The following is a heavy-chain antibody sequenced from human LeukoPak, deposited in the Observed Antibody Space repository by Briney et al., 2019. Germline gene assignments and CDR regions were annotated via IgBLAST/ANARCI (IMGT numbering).Heavy chain of an antibody. D-gene: IGHD6-13*01. CDR3: ARGIVAAGTRDAFDI. Sequence: GGSLRLSCAASGFTVSSNYMSWVRQAPGKGLEWVSVIYRGGSTYYADSVKGRVTISRDNSRNTLYLQMNSLRAEDTAVYYCARGIVAAGTRDAFDIRGQGTTVTVSS. V-gene: IGHV3-53*01. J-gene: IGHJ3*02. CDR2: IYRGGST. CDR1: GFTVSSNY.